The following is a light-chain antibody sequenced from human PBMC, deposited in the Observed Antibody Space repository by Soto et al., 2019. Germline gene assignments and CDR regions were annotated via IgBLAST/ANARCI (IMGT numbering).Light chain of an antibody. CDR2: GAS. Sequence: EIVMTQSPATLSVSPGERAPLSCRAGQGISSNLAWYQQKPGQAPRLLIYGASIRATGIPARFSGSGSGTDFTLTISSLEPEDFTFYYCQQRSNWPLTFGGGTKVDI. V-gene: IGKV3D-11*01. CDR3: QQRSNWPLT. J-gene: IGKJ4*01. CDR1: QGISSN.